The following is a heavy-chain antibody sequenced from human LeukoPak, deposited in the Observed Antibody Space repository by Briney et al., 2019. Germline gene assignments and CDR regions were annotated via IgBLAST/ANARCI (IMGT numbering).Heavy chain of an antibody. J-gene: IGHJ4*02. CDR2: ISYDGSNK. CDR3: AKSLTQSYFDY. CDR1: GFTFSSYG. Sequence: PGESLRLSCAASGFTFSSYGMHWVRQAPGKGLEWVAVISYDGSNKYYADSVKGRFTISRDNSKNTLYLQMNSLRAEDTAVYYCAKSLTQSYFDYWGQGTLVTVSS. V-gene: IGHV3-30*18.